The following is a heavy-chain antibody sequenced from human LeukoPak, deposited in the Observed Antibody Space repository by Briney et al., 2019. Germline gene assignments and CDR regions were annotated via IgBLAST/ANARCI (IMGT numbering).Heavy chain of an antibody. CDR1: GFTVSSNY. V-gene: IGHV3-53*01. CDR3: ARASYFDY. J-gene: IGHJ4*02. Sequence: GGSLRFSCAASGFTVSSNYMSWVRQAPGKGLEWVSVIYSGGSTYSADSVKGRFTISRDNSKNTLYLQMNSLRAEDTAVYYCARASYFDYWGQGTLVTVSS. CDR2: IYSGGST.